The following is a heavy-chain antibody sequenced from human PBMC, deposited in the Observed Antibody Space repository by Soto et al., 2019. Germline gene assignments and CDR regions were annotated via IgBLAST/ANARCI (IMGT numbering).Heavy chain of an antibody. CDR2: IYHSGGA. CDR1: GDSISSGGYS. V-gene: IGHV4-30-2*01. Sequence: QLQLQESGSGLVKPSQTLSLTCAVSGDSISSGGYSWNWIRQPPGKGLEWIGNIYHSGGAHYNPSLTSRLTITVDSSNNPFSLNLRSVTAADTAVYYCAIDSRNGYYLEYWGQGTLVTVSS. J-gene: IGHJ4*02. CDR3: AIDSRNGYYLEY. D-gene: IGHD2-8*01.